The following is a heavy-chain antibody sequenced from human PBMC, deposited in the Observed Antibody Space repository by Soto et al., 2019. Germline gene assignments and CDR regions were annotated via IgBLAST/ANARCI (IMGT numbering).Heavy chain of an antibody. D-gene: IGHD6-19*01. V-gene: IGHV1-2*06. CDR2: MNPNIGDT. CDR1: GYIFPAYY. J-gene: IGHJ4*02. CDR3: AVSIGVPAPHTAFEY. Sequence: ASGKVSCKASGYIFPAYYIHWVRQAPGQGLEWMGRMNPNIGDTDRGRKVQCRLNMSWDRCVIPFYVELSTLTSHDTAVYYCAVSIGVPAPHTAFEYWGQGTPVTVSS.